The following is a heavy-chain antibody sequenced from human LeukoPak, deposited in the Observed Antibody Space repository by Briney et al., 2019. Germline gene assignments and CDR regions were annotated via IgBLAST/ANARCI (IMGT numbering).Heavy chain of an antibody. CDR2: IIPIFGTA. CDR1: GGTFSSYA. Sequence: ASVKVSCKASGGTFSSYAISWVRQAPGQGLEWMGGIIPIFGTANYAQKFQGRVTITADESTSTAYMELSSLRSEDTAVYYCARDPHPYYYGSGSQFDYWGQGTLVTVSS. CDR3: ARDPHPYYYGSGSQFDY. V-gene: IGHV1-69*13. D-gene: IGHD3-10*01. J-gene: IGHJ4*02.